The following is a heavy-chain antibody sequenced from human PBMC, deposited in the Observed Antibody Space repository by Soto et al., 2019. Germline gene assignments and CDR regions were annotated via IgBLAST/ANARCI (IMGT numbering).Heavy chain of an antibody. D-gene: IGHD6-6*01. CDR3: AKGKSIAAVSGPHCIDY. Sequence: VGSPRISGAASGFTFRSYAMSWVLQAPWKGLEWFSSLSVSGVSTYYADSVKVRFTISRDNSKNTLYLQMNSLRADDTAVYYCAKGKSIAAVSGPHCIDYWGQGTLVTDSS. CDR2: LSVSGVST. CDR1: GFTFRSYA. J-gene: IGHJ4*02. V-gene: IGHV3-23*01.